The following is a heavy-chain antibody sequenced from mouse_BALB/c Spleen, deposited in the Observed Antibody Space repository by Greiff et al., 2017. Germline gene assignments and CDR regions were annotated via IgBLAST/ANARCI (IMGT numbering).Heavy chain of an antibody. CDR2: IYPGDGDT. CDR1: GYTFTNYW. V-gene: IGHV1-87*01. J-gene: IGHJ3*01. CDR3: ARNSRAWFAY. Sequence: VQLQQSGAELVRPGTSVKMSCKAAGYTFTNYWIGWVKQRPGQGLEWIGAIYPGDGDTRYTQKFKGKATLTADKSSSTAYMQLSSLASEDSAVYYCARNSRAWFAYWGQGTLVTVSA.